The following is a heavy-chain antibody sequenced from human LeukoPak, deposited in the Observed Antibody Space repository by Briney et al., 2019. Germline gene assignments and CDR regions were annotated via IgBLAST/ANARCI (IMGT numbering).Heavy chain of an antibody. CDR3: ARAYADYVPFDY. CDR1: GYTFTSYG. J-gene: IGHJ4*02. V-gene: IGHV1-18*01. D-gene: IGHD4-17*01. Sequence: ASVEVSCKASGYTFTSYGISWVRQAPGQGLEWMGWISAYNGNTNYAQKLQGRVTMTTDTSTSTAYMELRSLRSDDTAVYYCARAYADYVPFDYWGQGTLVTVSS. CDR2: ISAYNGNT.